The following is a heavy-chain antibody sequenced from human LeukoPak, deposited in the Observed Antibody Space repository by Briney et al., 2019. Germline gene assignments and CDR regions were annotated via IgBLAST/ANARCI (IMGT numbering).Heavy chain of an antibody. CDR1: GFTFSSYA. Sequence: GGSLRLSCAASGFTFSSYAMHWVRQAPGKGLEWVAVISYDGSNKYYADSVKGRFTISRDNSKNTLYLQMNSLRAEDTAVYYCARDRDYYGSGSHYDAFDIWGQGTMVNGSS. CDR3: ARDRDYYGSGSHYDAFDI. V-gene: IGHV3-30*04. J-gene: IGHJ3*02. D-gene: IGHD3-10*01. CDR2: ISYDGSNK.